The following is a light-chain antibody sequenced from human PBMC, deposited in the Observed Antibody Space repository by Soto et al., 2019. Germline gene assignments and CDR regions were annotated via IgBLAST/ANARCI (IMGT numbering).Light chain of an antibody. Sequence: NFMLTQPHSVSESPGKTVTISCTRSSGSIGSNSVQWYRQRPGSAPTIVIYEDDQRPSGVPNRFAGSIDRSSNSASLTISGLQTEDEADCYCQSYDTNTVVFGGGTKVTVL. CDR1: SGSIGSNS. V-gene: IGLV6-57*04. CDR2: EDD. CDR3: QSYDTNTVV. J-gene: IGLJ2*01.